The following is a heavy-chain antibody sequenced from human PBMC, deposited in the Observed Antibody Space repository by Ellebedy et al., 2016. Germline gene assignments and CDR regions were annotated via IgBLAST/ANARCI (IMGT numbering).Heavy chain of an antibody. Sequence: ASVKVSCKASGYTFTGYYMHWVRQAPGQGFEWMGWINPNSGGTNYAQKFQGWVTMTRDTSISTAYMELSRLRSDDTAVYYCATRVGVDYSNYDSYYYGTDVWGQGTTVTVSS. CDR3: ATRVGVDYSNYDSYYYGTDV. D-gene: IGHD4-11*01. CDR2: INPNSGGT. V-gene: IGHV1-2*04. CDR1: GYTFTGYY. J-gene: IGHJ6*02.